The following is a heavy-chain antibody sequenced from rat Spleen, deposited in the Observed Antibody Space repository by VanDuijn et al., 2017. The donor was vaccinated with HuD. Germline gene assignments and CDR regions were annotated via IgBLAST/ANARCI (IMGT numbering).Heavy chain of an antibody. Sequence: EVQLVESGGGLVQPGRSLKLSCTASGFTFSNYDMAWVRQAPTKGLEWVASISFDGSSTYYRDSVKGRFTISRDNAKSTLYLQMDSLRSEDTATYYCTTVVLDAWGQGASVTVSS. V-gene: IGHV5-20*01. J-gene: IGHJ4*01. CDR1: GFTFSNYD. CDR3: TTVVLDA. CDR2: ISFDGSST.